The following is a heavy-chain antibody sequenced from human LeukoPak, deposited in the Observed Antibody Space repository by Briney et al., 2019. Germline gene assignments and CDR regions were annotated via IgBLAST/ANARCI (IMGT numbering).Heavy chain of an antibody. Sequence: PSETLSLTCAVYSGSFSNYYWSWIRQPPGKGLEWIGEINQSGSTNYNPSLKSRVTISVDTSKNHFSLKLSSVTAADTAVYYCARGASKWELPPIRARKSYYFDYWGQGTLVTVSS. J-gene: IGHJ4*02. CDR3: ARGASKWELPPIRARKSYYFDY. CDR1: SGSFSNYY. V-gene: IGHV4-34*01. CDR2: INQSGST. D-gene: IGHD1-26*01.